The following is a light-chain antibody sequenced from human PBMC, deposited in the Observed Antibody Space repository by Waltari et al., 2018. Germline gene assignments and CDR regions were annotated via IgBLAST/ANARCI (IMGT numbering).Light chain of an antibody. Sequence: QSVLTQPPSASGTPGQRVTISCSGGATNIGVNFVYWYRQLPGTAPKLLLYKNDQQPPGVPDRISGSKSGTSASLVISGLRSEDEADYYCAAWDDRLYTVMFGGGTKLTVL. CDR1: ATNIGVNF. CDR3: AAWDDRLYTVM. V-gene: IGLV1-47*01. CDR2: KND. J-gene: IGLJ3*02.